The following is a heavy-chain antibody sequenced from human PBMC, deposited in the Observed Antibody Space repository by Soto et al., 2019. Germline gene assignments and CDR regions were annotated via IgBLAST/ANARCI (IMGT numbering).Heavy chain of an antibody. CDR3: AGGSGSYTFDS. Sequence: QVQLQESGPGLVQPSETLSLTCTVSGGSISSYHWSWIRQPPGKGLEWIANIYYSGNTDYDPSLRSRVTISVDTSKNRFSLRLSSVTAADTATYYCAGGSGSYTFDSWGQGTLVTVSS. J-gene: IGHJ4*02. CDR1: GGSISSYH. CDR2: IYYSGNT. V-gene: IGHV4-59*01. D-gene: IGHD3-10*01.